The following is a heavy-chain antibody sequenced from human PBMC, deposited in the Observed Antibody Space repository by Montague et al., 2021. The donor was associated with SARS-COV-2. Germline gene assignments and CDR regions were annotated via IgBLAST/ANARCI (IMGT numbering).Heavy chain of an antibody. D-gene: IGHD3-3*01. J-gene: IGHJ5*02. CDR2: INHSGNT. V-gene: IGHV4-34*01. CDR3: ARGADYDFWSGYLRYKWFDP. Sequence: SETLSLTCAVYGGSLSGYYWAWIRQTPGKGLEWIGEINHSGNTNXXPSLKSRLTISVNTSKKQFSLKLSSVTTVDTAVYYCARGADYDFWSGYLRYKWFDPWGLGTPVTVSS. CDR1: GGSLSGYY.